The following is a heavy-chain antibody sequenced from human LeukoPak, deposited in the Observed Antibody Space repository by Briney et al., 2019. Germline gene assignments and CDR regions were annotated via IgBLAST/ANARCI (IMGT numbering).Heavy chain of an antibody. V-gene: IGHV3-43*02. Sequence: PGGSLRLSCAASGFTFDDYAMHWVRQAPGKGLEWVSLISGDGGSTYCADSVKGRFTISRDNSKNSLYLQMNSLRTEDTALYYCAKDRGYDFWSGYFDYWGQGTLVTVSS. J-gene: IGHJ4*02. CDR1: GFTFDDYA. CDR2: ISGDGGST. D-gene: IGHD3-3*01. CDR3: AKDRGYDFWSGYFDY.